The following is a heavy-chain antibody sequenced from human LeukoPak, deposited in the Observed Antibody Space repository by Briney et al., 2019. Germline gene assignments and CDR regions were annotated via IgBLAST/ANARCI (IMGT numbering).Heavy chain of an antibody. D-gene: IGHD4-17*01. CDR3: ARAVTTVTNFDY. CDR2: INPNSGGT. V-gene: IGHV1-2*06. Sequence: ASVKVSCKASGYTFTGYYMHWVRQAPGQGLEWMGRINPNSGGTNYAQKFQGRVTMTRDTSISTAYMELSRLRSDDTAVYYCARAVTTVTNFDYWGQGTLVTVCS. J-gene: IGHJ4*02. CDR1: GYTFTGYY.